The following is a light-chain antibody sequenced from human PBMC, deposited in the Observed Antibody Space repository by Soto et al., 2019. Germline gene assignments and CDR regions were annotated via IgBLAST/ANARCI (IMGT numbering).Light chain of an antibody. CDR1: SSDVGAYNY. J-gene: IGLJ1*01. V-gene: IGLV2-14*01. CDR2: EVS. Sequence: QSVLTQPASVSGSPGQSIIISCTGTSSDVGAYNYVSWYQHHPGKAPKLMIHEVSDRPSGVSTRFSGSKSGHTASLTISGLQAEDEADYYCSSYTSSSNYVFGTGTKVTVL. CDR3: SSYTSSSNYV.